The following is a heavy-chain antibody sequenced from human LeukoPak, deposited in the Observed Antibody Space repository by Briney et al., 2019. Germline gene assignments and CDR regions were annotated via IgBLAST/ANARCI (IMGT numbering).Heavy chain of an antibody. CDR2: IDTAGGT. D-gene: IGHD6-13*01. V-gene: IGHV3-13*01. J-gene: IGHJ1*01. Sequence: PGGSLRLSCAASGFTFSIYDMHWVRQVTGKGLEWVSGIDTAGGTYYPDSVKGRFTVSRDNSRNMVYLQMSSLRAEDTAVYYCAKDQGYSSSWYQPGYFQHWGQGTLVTVSS. CDR3: AKDQGYSSSWYQPGYFQH. CDR1: GFTFSIYD.